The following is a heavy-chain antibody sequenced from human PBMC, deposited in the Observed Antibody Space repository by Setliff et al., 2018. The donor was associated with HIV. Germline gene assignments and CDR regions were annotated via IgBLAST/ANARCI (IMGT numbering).Heavy chain of an antibody. D-gene: IGHD3-16*01. CDR1: GFTFSSYG. Sequence: SCAASGFTFSSYGMHWVRQAPGTGLEWVAFIPYDGSNKYYADSVKGRFTISRDNSKNTLYLQMNSLRAEDTAVCYCAKGDYYFDYWGQGTLVTVSS. J-gene: IGHJ4*02. CDR3: AKGDYYFDY. CDR2: IPYDGSNK. V-gene: IGHV3-30*02.